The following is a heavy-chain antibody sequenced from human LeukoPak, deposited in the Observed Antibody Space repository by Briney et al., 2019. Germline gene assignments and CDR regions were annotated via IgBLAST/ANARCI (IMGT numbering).Heavy chain of an antibody. Sequence: GGSLRLSCAASGFPFSSYSMTWVRQAPGKGLEWVANIKPDGTTKFYVDSVKGRFTISRDNSKNTLYLQMNSLRAEDTAVYYCAKEFYGSSWKSDYWGQGTLVTVSS. J-gene: IGHJ4*02. D-gene: IGHD6-13*01. CDR3: AKEFYGSSWKSDY. CDR1: GFPFSSYS. V-gene: IGHV3-7*04. CDR2: IKPDGTTK.